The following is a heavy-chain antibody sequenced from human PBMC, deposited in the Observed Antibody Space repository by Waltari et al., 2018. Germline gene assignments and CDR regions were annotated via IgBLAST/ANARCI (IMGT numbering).Heavy chain of an antibody. J-gene: IGHJ6*03. CDR2: IFQGGRT. CDR1: GYSISSGYY. CDR3: ARRAAITAAGPTYYMDV. Sequence: QVQLQESGPGLVKPSETLSLTCAVSGYSISSGYYWGWIRQPPGEGMGGIGKIFQGGRTRYNPAPKSRVTSSVDTSKNQFSRRLSSVTAADTAVYYCARRAAITAAGPTYYMDVWGKGTTVTVSS. V-gene: IGHV4-38-2*01. D-gene: IGHD6-13*01.